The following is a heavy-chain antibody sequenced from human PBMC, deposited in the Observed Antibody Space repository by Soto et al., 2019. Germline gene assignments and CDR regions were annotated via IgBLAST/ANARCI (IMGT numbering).Heavy chain of an antibody. CDR3: ARNIITVIGGEIYYYFGMDV. D-gene: IGHD3-10*01. CDR2: INQRGTT. V-gene: IGHV4-34*01. CDR1: GGSFREYY. Sequence: KPSETLSLTCAVHGGSFREYYWSWLRQPPGKGLEWIGEINQRGTTHYKPSLKRRINISIDTSKNQFSLNLTSVTAADTATYYCARNIITVIGGEIYYYFGMDVWGQGTTVTVSS. J-gene: IGHJ6*02.